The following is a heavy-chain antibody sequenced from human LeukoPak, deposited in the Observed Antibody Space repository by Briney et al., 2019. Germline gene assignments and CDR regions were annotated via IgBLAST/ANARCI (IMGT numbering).Heavy chain of an antibody. CDR2: INHSGST. CDR3: ARDRYSSSRANFDY. D-gene: IGHD6-13*01. J-gene: IGHJ4*01. Sequence: PSETLSLTCAVYGGSFSGYYWSWIRQPPGKGLEWIGEINHSGSTNYNPSLKSRVTISVDTSKNQFSLKLSSVTAADTAVYYCARDRYSSSRANFDYWGHGTLVTVSS. CDR1: GGSFSGYY. V-gene: IGHV4-34*01.